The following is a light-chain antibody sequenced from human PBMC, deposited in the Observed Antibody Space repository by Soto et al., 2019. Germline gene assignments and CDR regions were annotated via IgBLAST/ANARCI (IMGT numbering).Light chain of an antibody. Sequence: QSVLTQPPSMSGTPGQRVTISCSGSSSNIGSNTVNWYQQLPGTAPKLLIYSSDQRPSGVPDRVSGSKSGTSASLAISGLQPEDEGHYYCASWDDGLSGYVIFGGGTQLTVL. V-gene: IGLV1-44*01. J-gene: IGLJ2*01. CDR2: SSD. CDR3: ASWDDGLSGYVI. CDR1: SSNIGSNT.